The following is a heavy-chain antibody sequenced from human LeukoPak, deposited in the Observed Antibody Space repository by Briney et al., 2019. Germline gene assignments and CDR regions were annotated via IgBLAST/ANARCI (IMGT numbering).Heavy chain of an antibody. CDR2: IIPIFGTA. J-gene: IGHJ4*02. D-gene: IGHD3-22*01. CDR1: GGTFSSYA. CDR3: ARSSMIVVVIITPYYFDY. Sequence: ASVKVSCTASGGTFSSYAISWVRQAPGQGLEWMGGIIPIFGTANYAQKFQGRVTITADESTSTAYMELSSLRSEDTAVYYCARSSMIVVVIITPYYFDYWGQGTLVTVSS. V-gene: IGHV1-69*13.